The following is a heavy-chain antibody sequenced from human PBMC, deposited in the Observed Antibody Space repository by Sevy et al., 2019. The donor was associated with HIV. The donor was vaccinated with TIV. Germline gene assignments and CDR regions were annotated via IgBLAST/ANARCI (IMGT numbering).Heavy chain of an antibody. J-gene: IGHJ4*02. D-gene: IGHD5-18*01. V-gene: IGHV4-39*01. CDR3: ASGYSSGYNFDF. CDR2: IYYTGST. CDR1: GDSISSTTYF. Sequence: SETLSLTCTVSGDSISSTTYFWAWIRQPPGKGLEWIGSIYYTGSTYYSPSLQSRVTISVDTSKSQFSLWLSSVTAPDTAVYYCASGYSSGYNFDFWGQGSLVTVSS.